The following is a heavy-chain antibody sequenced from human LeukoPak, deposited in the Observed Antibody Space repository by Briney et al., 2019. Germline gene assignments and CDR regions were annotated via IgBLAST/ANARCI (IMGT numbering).Heavy chain of an antibody. CDR3: ARGRIAVAGTLFDY. CDR2: INHSGST. V-gene: IGHV4-34*01. D-gene: IGHD6-19*01. J-gene: IGHJ4*02. CDR1: GGSFSGYY. Sequence: PSETLSLTCAVYGGSFSGYYWSWIRQHPGKGLEWIGEINHSGSTNYNPSLKSRVTISVDTSKNQFSLKLSSVTAADTAVYYCARGRIAVAGTLFDYWGQGTLVTVSS.